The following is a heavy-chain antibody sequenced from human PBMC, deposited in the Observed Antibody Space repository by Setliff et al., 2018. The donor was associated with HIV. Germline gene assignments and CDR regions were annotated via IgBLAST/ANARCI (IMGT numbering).Heavy chain of an antibody. CDR1: GGTFSSYT. Sequence: GASVKVSCKASGGTFSSYTINWVRQAPGQGLEWMGRSIPILGIGNDEQAQKFKGRVTFTADKSTSTVYMELSSLRSEDTAVYYCARCGAGERHLYMDVWGKGTAGTVSS. CDR3: ARCGAGERHLYMDV. D-gene: IGHD3-16*01. V-gene: IGHV1-69*02. CDR2: SIPILGIG. J-gene: IGHJ6*03.